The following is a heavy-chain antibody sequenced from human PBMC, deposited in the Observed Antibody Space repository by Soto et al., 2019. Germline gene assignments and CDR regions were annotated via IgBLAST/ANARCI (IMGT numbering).Heavy chain of an antibody. CDR1: NGYA. D-gene: IGHD2-2*01. CDR2: ISSDGGNK. CDR3: AKSRIPGATLYYYYGLDL. V-gene: IGHV3-30-3*02. J-gene: IGHJ6*02. Sequence: GGSLRLSCAAFNGYAMHWVRQAPGKGLEWVAVISSDGGNKFYADSVKGRFTLSRDISKNTMYLQTNSLRGEDTAVYYCAKSRIPGATLYYYYGLDLWDQGTTVTVSS.